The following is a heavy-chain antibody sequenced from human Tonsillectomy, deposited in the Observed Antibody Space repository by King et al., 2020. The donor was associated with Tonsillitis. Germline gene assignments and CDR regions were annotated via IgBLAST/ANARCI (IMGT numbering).Heavy chain of an antibody. V-gene: IGHV4-61*01. CDR2: IYYSGST. CDR3: AREKYSSCWADAFDI. J-gene: IGHJ3*02. Sequence: QLQESGPGLVKPSETLSLTCTVSGGSVSSGSYYWSWIRQPPGKGLEWIGYIYYSGSTNYNPSLKSRVTISVDTPKNQFSLKLSSVTAADTAVYYCAREKYSSCWADAFDIWGQGTMVTVSS. CDR1: GGSVSSGSYY. D-gene: IGHD6-19*01.